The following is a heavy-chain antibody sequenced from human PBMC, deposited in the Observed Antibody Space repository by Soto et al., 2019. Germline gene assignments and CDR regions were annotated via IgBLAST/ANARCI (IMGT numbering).Heavy chain of an antibody. J-gene: IGHJ4*02. CDR2: ISPGGRYP. Sequence: QVHLVESGGGLVKPGGSLRLSCATSGFTFSDHYMTWIGQAPGKGLEFISYISPGGRYPNYGDSVKGRLTISRDNAKNSRFLEGDTLRDEDTAGYYCFRGGGGGGFDHWGQGPLVTVSS. CDR1: GFTFSDHY. D-gene: IGHD2-21*01. V-gene: IGHV3-11*05. CDR3: FRGGGGGGFDH.